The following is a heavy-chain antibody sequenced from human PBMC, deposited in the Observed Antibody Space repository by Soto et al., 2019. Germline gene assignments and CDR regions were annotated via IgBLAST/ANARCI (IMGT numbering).Heavy chain of an antibody. CDR1: GFTFSSYA. CDR3: AKRVAYSSSSYYFDY. CDR2: ISGSGGST. Sequence: GGSLRLSCAASGFTFSSYAMSWVRQAPGKGLEWVSAISGSGGSTYYADSVKGRFTISRDNSKNTLYLQMNSLRAEDTAVYYCAKRVAYSSSSYYFDYWGQAPLVTVSS. V-gene: IGHV3-23*01. D-gene: IGHD6-13*01. J-gene: IGHJ4*02.